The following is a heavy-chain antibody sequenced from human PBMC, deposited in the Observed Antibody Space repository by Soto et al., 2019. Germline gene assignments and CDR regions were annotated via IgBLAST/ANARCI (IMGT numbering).Heavy chain of an antibody. CDR1: GGTFSSYA. Sequence: SVKVSCKASGGTFSSYAISWVRQAPGQGLEWMGGIIPIFGTANYAQKFQGRVTITADESTSTAYMELSSLRSEDTAVYYCARAPPLNYYDRSGQSRFDYWGQGTLVTFSS. D-gene: IGHD3-22*01. CDR2: IIPIFGTA. V-gene: IGHV1-69*13. CDR3: ARAPPLNYYDRSGQSRFDY. J-gene: IGHJ4*02.